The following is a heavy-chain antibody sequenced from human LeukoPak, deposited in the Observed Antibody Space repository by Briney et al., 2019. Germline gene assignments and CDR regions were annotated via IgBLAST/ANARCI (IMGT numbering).Heavy chain of an antibody. D-gene: IGHD2-8*01. V-gene: IGHV1-2*02. J-gene: IGHJ4*02. CDR3: ARVLSNGDY. CDR1: GCTFTVYY. Sequence: ASVKVSCKASGCTFTVYYMHWVRQAPGQGLEWMGWINDNSGDTTYSQKFQGRVTMTRDTSISTVYMELNSLRSDDTAVYYCARVLSNGDYWGQGTLVTVSS. CDR2: INDNSGDT.